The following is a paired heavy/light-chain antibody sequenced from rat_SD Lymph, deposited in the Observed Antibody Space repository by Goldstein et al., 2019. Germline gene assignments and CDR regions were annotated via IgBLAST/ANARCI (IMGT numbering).Light chain of an antibody. CDR2: QVS. CDR3: AQTTHFPWT. J-gene: IGKJ1*01. Sequence: DVVMTQTPPSLSVAIGQSVSISCKSSQSLVYSDGKTYLHWLLQSPGRSPKRLIYQVSNLGSGVPDRFSGTGSQKDFTLKISRVEAEDLGVYYCAQTTHFPWTFGGGTKLELK. CDR1: QSLVYSDGKTY. V-gene: IGKV1S14*01.
Heavy chain of an antibody. J-gene: IGHJ2*01. CDR2: IWGKGNT. CDR3: ARGQTDY. V-gene: IGHV2-13*01. Sequence: QVQLKESGPGLVQPSQTLSLTCTVSGFSLSSYGVIWVRQPPGKGLEWMGVIWGKGNTNYNSVLKSRLSISRDTSKSQVYLKMNSLQTEDTATYYCARGQTDYWGQGVMVTVSS. CDR1: GFSLSSYG.